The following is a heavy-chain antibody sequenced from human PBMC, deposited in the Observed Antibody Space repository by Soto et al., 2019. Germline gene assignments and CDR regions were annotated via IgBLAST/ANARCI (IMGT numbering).Heavy chain of an antibody. CDR1: GFTFSSYA. CDR3: AKAYGITMIVVVIDAFDI. V-gene: IGHV3-23*01. J-gene: IGHJ3*02. CDR2: ISGSGGSTGGST. D-gene: IGHD3-22*01. Sequence: EVQLLESGGGLVQPGGSLRLSCAASGFTFSSYAMSWVRQAPGKGLEWVSTISGSGGSTGGSTYYADSVKGRFTISGDTSKNTLYLQMTDLRAEDTAVYYCAKAYGITMIVVVIDAFDIWGQGTMVTVSS.